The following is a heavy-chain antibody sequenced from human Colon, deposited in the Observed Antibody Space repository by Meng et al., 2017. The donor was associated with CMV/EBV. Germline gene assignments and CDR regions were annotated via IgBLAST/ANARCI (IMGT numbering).Heavy chain of an antibody. CDR1: GFTFSSYA. J-gene: IGHJ4*02. Sequence: GGSLRLSCTASGFTFSSYAMSWVRQAPGKGLEWVSAILRDGFTTYYADSVKGRFTISRDNSKNTLYLQMNSLRAEDTAVYFCARRGQVWGQGTLVTVSS. CDR2: ILRDGFTT. V-gene: IGHV3-23*01. CDR3: ARRGQV.